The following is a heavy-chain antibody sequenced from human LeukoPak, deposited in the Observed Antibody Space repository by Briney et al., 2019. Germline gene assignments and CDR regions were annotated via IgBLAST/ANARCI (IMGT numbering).Heavy chain of an antibody. CDR2: ISYDGSNK. D-gene: IGHD5-18*01. CDR3: ARESSYGYSEYFQH. Sequence: GGSLRLSCAASGFTFSSYGMHWVRQAPGKGLEWVAVISYDGSNKYYADSVKGRFTISRDNSKNTLYLQMNSLRAEDTAVYYCARESSYGYSEYFQHWGQGTLVTVSS. V-gene: IGHV3-30*03. J-gene: IGHJ1*01. CDR1: GFTFSSYG.